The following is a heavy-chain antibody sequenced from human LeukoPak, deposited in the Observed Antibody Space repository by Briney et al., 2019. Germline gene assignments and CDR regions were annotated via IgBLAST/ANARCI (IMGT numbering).Heavy chain of an antibody. CDR1: GYTFTGYY. CDR2: INPNSGGT. CDR3: ARDGGPDVLLWFGEWFDP. J-gene: IGHJ5*02. Sequence: ASVKVSCKASGYTFTGYYMHWVRQAPGQGLEWMGWINPNSGGTNYAQKFQGRVTMTRDTSISTAYMELSRLRSDDTAVYYCARDGGPDVLLWFGEWFDPWGQGTLVTVSS. D-gene: IGHD3-10*01. V-gene: IGHV1-2*02.